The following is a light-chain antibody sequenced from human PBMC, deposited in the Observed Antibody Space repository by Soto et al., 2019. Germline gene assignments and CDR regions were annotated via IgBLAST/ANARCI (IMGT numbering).Light chain of an antibody. J-gene: IGLJ2*01. CDR3: QTWGTGLQV. Sequence: QPVLTQSPSASASLGASVKLNCPLSSGNSTYAIAWHQQQPEKGPRYLMNLYSDGSHKKGDGVPDRFSGSSSGAERYLTISSLQSEVEADYYCQTWGTGLQVFGGGTKLTVL. V-gene: IGLV4-69*01. CDR1: SGNSTYA. CDR2: LYSDGSH.